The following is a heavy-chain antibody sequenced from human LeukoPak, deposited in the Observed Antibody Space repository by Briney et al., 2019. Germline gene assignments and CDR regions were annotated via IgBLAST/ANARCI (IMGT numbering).Heavy chain of an antibody. CDR3: AKDSTSSIAARWVFYY. V-gene: IGHV3-9*01. Sequence: PGGSLRLACAASGFILDDYAMHWVRHAPGEGRGWVSGMSWNSGNIMYADSVKGRFSISRENAKNSMYLQMNSLRAEDTALYYCAKDSTSSIAARWVFYYWGQGTLVTLSS. CDR2: MSWNSGNI. D-gene: IGHD6-6*01. CDR1: GFILDDYA. J-gene: IGHJ4*02.